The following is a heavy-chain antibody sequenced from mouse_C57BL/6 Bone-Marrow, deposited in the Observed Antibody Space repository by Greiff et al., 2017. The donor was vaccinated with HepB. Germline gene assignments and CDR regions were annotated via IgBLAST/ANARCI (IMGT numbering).Heavy chain of an antibody. Sequence: EVKLMESGAELVRPGASVKLSCTASGFNIKDDYMHWVKQRPEQGLEWIGWIDPENGDTEYASKFQGKATITADTSSNTAYLQLSSLTSEDTAVYYCTIYWNYFDYWGQGTTLTVSS. V-gene: IGHV14-4*01. D-gene: IGHD2-1*01. J-gene: IGHJ2*01. CDR3: TIYWNYFDY. CDR2: IDPENGDT. CDR1: GFNIKDDY.